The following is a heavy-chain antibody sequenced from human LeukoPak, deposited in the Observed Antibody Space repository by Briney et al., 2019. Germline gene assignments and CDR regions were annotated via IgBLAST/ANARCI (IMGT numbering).Heavy chain of an antibody. J-gene: IGHJ4*02. V-gene: IGHV4-34*01. CDR1: GGSFSGYY. CDR3: ATENLPGCYGSGSHDY. CDR2: INHSGST. D-gene: IGHD3-10*01. Sequence: SETLSLTCAVYGGSFSGYYWSWIRQPPGKGLEWIGEINHSGSTNYNPSLKSRVTISVDTSKNQFSLRLSSVTAADTAVYYCATENLPGCYGSGSHDYWGQGTLVTVSS.